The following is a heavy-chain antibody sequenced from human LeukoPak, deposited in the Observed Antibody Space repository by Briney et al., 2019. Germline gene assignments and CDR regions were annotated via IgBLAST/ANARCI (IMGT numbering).Heavy chain of an antibody. V-gene: IGHV1-8*01. CDR2: MNPDSGNT. CDR1: GYTFTNSD. Sequence: ASVKVSCKASGYTFTNSDINWVRQAAGQGLEWMGWMNPDSGNTGYARNFQGRITMTRNTSISTAYMELSSLRSEDTAVYYCARYITMVRGGSWFDPWGQGTLVTVSS. D-gene: IGHD3-10*01. J-gene: IGHJ5*02. CDR3: ARYITMVRGGSWFDP.